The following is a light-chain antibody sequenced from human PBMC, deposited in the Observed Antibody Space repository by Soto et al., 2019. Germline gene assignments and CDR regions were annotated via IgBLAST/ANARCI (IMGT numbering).Light chain of an antibody. CDR3: QQYGSSPRT. CDR1: QSVTSNF. V-gene: IGKV3-20*01. CDR2: GAS. J-gene: IGKJ5*01. Sequence: EIVFTQSPGTLSLSPGERATLSCRASQSVTSNFLAWYQHTPGQAPRLLIYGASSRDAGIPDRFSGSGSGTDFTLTISRLEPGDFAVYYCQQYGSSPRTFGQGTRLEIK.